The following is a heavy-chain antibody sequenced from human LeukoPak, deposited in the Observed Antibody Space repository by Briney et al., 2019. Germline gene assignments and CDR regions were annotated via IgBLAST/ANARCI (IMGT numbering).Heavy chain of an antibody. CDR1: GYTFTGYY. Sequence: ASVKVSCKASGYTFTGYYMHWVRQAPGQGLEWMGWINPNSGGTNYAQKFQGRVTMTRDTSISTAYMELSRLRSDDTAVYYCARWAIIVGAYAPQYYFDYWGQGTLVTVSS. CDR3: ARWAIIVGAYAPQYYFDY. CDR2: INPNSGGT. D-gene: IGHD1-26*01. J-gene: IGHJ4*02. V-gene: IGHV1-2*02.